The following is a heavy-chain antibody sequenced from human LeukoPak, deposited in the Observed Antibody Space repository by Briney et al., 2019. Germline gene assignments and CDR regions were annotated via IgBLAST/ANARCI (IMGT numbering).Heavy chain of an antibody. CDR2: IIPIFGTA. V-gene: IGHV1-69*13. CDR1: GGTFSSYA. J-gene: IGHJ5*02. Sequence: VASVKVSCKASGGTFSSYAISWVRQAPGQGLEWMGGIIPIFGTANYAQKFQGRVTITADESTSTAYMELSSLRSEDTAVYYCAILTREGWFDPWGQGTLVTVSS. CDR3: AILTREGWFDP. D-gene: IGHD7-27*01.